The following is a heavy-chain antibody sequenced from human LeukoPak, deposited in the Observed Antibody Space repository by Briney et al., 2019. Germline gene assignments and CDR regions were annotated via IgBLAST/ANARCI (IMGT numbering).Heavy chain of an antibody. D-gene: IGHD4-23*01. CDR2: IRSKAYGGTT. J-gene: IGHJ4*02. CDR1: GFTFGDYA. CDR3: TRVPPSPTTVVTQDY. V-gene: IGHV3-49*04. Sequence: PGGSLRLSCTASGFTFGDYAMSWVRQAPGKGLEWVGFIRSKAYGGTTEYAASVKGRFTISRDDSKSIAYLQMNSLKTEDTAVYYCTRVPPSPTTVVTQDYWGQGTLVTVSS.